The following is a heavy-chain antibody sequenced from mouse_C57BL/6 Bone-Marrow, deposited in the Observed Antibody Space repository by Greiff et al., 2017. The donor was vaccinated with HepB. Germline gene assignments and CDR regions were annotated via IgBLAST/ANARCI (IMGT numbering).Heavy chain of an antibody. V-gene: IGHV5-9-1*02. CDR3: TKGHGSSYDYAMDY. J-gene: IGHJ4*01. CDR1: GFTFSSYA. D-gene: IGHD1-1*01. Sequence: DVKLVESGEGLVKPGGSLKLSCAASGFTFSSYAMSWVRQTPEKRLEWVAYISSGGDYIYYADTVKGRFTISRDNARNTLYLQMSSLKSEDTAMYYCTKGHGSSYDYAMDYWGQGTSVTVSS. CDR2: ISSGGDYI.